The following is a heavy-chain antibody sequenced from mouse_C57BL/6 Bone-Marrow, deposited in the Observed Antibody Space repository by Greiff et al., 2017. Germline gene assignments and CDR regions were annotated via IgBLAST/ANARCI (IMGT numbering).Heavy chain of an antibody. CDR1: GYTFTSYW. Sequence: QVQLQQPGAELVKPGASVKLSCKASGYTFTSYWMQWVKQRPGQGLEWIGAIDPSDSYTNYNQKFKGKATLTVDTSSSTAYMQLSSRTSEDSAVYYCASLYYGSSHWYFDVWGTGTTVTVSS. V-gene: IGHV1-50*01. J-gene: IGHJ1*03. CDR3: ASLYYGSSHWYFDV. CDR2: IDPSDSYT. D-gene: IGHD1-1*01.